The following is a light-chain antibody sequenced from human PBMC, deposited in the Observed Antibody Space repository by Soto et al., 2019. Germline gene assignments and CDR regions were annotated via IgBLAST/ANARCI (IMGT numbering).Light chain of an antibody. CDR3: QQTYITLLT. CDR2: AAS. J-gene: IGKJ4*01. CDR1: QSISNY. Sequence: DIQMTQSPSSLSASVGDRVTITCRASQSISNYLNWYQQKAGKAPKLLIYAASSLESGVPSRFSGGGSGPDFTLTISSLPPEDFATYYCQQTYITLLTFGGGTKVEI. V-gene: IGKV1-39*01.